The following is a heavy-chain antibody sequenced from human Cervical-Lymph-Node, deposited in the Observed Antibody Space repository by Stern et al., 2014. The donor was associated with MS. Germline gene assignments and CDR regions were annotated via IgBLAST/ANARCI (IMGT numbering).Heavy chain of an antibody. D-gene: IGHD6-6*01. J-gene: IGHJ5*02. CDR3: ASGLYSSSSPVP. CDR1: GYTFTSYA. CDR2: INTHPGNP. V-gene: IGHV7-4-1*02. Sequence: QVQLVQSGSELKKPGASVKVSCKASGYTFTSYAMNWVRQAPGQGLEWLGYINTHPGNPLYAQAFTGRFVFSLDTSVSTAYLQINSLKAEDTAVYYCASGLYSSSSPVPWGQGTLVTVSS.